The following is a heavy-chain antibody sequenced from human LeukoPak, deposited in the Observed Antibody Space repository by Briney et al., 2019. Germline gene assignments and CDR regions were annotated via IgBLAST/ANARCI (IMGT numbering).Heavy chain of an antibody. CDR2: FIPLLGAA. J-gene: IGHJ6*03. Sequence: SVKLSCKASGGTFSNYAFSWVRQAPGQGLEWMGGFIPLLGAANYAQEFKGRVTITANESTSTAYMQLSSLRSEDTAVYFCARVITIGQPPYYYYMDVWGKGTTVTVSS. V-gene: IGHV1-69*13. CDR1: GGTFSNYA. D-gene: IGHD3-10*01. CDR3: ARVITIGQPPYYYYMDV.